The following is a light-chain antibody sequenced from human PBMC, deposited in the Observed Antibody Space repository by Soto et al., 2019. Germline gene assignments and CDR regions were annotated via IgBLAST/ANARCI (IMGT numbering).Light chain of an antibody. Sequence: QAVVTQEPSFSVSPGGTVTLTCGLSSGSVSTSYYPSWYQQTPGQTPRALISSTNTRSSGVPDRFSGSILGSKAALTITGAEADDEYDYYCVLYMGSGIWVFGGGTQLTVL. V-gene: IGLV8-61*01. CDR3: VLYMGSGIWV. J-gene: IGLJ3*02. CDR2: STN. CDR1: SGSVSTSYY.